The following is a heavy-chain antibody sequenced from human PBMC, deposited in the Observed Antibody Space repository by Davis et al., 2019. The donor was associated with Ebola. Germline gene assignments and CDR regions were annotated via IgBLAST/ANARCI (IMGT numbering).Heavy chain of an antibody. CDR3: AKDSRYYYDSGRYRGG. V-gene: IGHV3-23*01. CDR2: IVGNGGST. Sequence: GESLKISCAASGFTFSTYAMGWVRQAPGKGLEWVSAIVGNGGSTYYADSVKGRFTISRDNSKNTLYLQMNSLRGEDTAVYYCAKDSRYYYDSGRYRGGWGQGTLVTVSS. J-gene: IGHJ4*02. D-gene: IGHD3-22*01. CDR1: GFTFSTYA.